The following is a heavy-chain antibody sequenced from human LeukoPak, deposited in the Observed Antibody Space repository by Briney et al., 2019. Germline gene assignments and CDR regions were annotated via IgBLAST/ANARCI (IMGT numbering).Heavy chain of an antibody. D-gene: IGHD3-10*01. J-gene: IGHJ6*02. CDR2: INAGNGNT. CDR3: ARDKYYYGSGSYLLDYYYYGMDV. Sequence: ASVKVSCKASGYTFTSYAMHWVRQAPGQRLEWMGWINAGNGNTEYSQKFQGRVTITRDTSASTAYMELSSLRSEDTAVYYCARDKYYYGSGSYLLDYYYYGMDVWGQGTTVTVSS. CDR1: GYTFTSYA. V-gene: IGHV1-3*01.